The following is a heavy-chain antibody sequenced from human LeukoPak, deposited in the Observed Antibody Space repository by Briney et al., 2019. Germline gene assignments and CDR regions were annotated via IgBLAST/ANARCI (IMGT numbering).Heavy chain of an antibody. CDR1: GGSIITSYY. Sequence: SETLSLTCTVSGGSIITSYYWSWIRQPAGKGLEYIGRIYTSGSTSYNPSLKSRVTMSLDTSKNQFSLRLSSVTAADTAVYYCARLFKRDWFDPWGQGTLVTVSS. CDR2: IYTSGST. V-gene: IGHV4-4*07. J-gene: IGHJ5*02. CDR3: ARLFKRDWFDP.